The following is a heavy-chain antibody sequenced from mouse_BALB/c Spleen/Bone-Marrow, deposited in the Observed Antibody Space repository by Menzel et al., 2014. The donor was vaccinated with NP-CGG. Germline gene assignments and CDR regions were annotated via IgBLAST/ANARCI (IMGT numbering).Heavy chain of an antibody. D-gene: IGHD2-10*01. CDR3: AREAAYYGNYGDDY. Sequence: EVKLMESGPELVKPGASVKMSCKASGYTFTSYVMHWVKQKPGQGLEWIGYINPYNDGTKYNEKFKGKATLTSDKFSSTAYMELSSLTSEDSAVYYCAREAAYYGNYGDDYWGQGTTLTVSS. CDR1: GYTFTSYV. J-gene: IGHJ2*01. V-gene: IGHV1-14*01. CDR2: INPYNDGT.